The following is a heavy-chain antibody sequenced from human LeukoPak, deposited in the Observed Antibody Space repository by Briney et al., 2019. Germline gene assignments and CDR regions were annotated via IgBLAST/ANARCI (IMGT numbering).Heavy chain of an antibody. CDR3: ARHKSSSTNWFDP. J-gene: IGHJ5*02. V-gene: IGHV4-39*01. CDR1: GGSISSSSYY. CDR2: IYYSGST. Sequence: PSETLSLTCTVSGGSISSSSYYWGWIRQPPGKGLEWIGSIYYSGSTYYNPSLKSRVTISVDTSKNQFSLKLSSVTAADTAVYYSARHKSSSTNWFDPWGQGTLVTVSS. D-gene: IGHD6-13*01.